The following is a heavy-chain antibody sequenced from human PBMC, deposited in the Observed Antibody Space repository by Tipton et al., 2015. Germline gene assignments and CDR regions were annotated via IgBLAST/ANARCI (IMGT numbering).Heavy chain of an antibody. D-gene: IGHD3-22*01. J-gene: IGHJ5*02. Sequence: TLSLTCTVSGGSISSGGYYWSWIRQHPGKGLEWIGCIYYSGSTYYNPSLKSRVSISADTSKNQFSLKVSSVTAADTAVYYCAREAKYYDTTGSLGWFDPWGQGTLVTVSS. CDR1: GGSISSGGYY. CDR3: AREAKYYDTTGSLGWFDP. CDR2: IYYSGST. V-gene: IGHV4-31*03.